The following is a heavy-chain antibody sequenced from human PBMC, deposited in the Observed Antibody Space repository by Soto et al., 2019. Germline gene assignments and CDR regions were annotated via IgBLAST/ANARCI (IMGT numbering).Heavy chain of an antibody. CDR2: FDPEDGET. D-gene: IGHD6-6*01. Sequence: ASVKVSCKVSGYTLTELSMHWVRQAPGKGLEWMGGFDPEDGETIYAQKFQGRVTMTEDTSTDTAYMELSSLRSEDTAVYYCAPREYINSKEPWIGYWGQGTLVTVSS. CDR1: GYTLTELS. V-gene: IGHV1-24*01. CDR3: APREYINSKEPWIGY. J-gene: IGHJ4*02.